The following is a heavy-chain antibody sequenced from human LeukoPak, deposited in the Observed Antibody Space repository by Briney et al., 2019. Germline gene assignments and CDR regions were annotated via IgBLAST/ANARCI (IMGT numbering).Heavy chain of an antibody. V-gene: IGHV3-23*01. Sequence: GGSLRLSCAASGFTFSSYVMSWVRQAPGKGLEWVSAISGSGGNTYYADSVKGRFTISRDNSKNTLYLQMNSLRAEDTAVYYCAELAVAGGGYWGQGTLVTVSS. CDR1: GFTFSSYV. CDR3: AELAVAGGGY. D-gene: IGHD6-13*01. CDR2: ISGSGGNT. J-gene: IGHJ4*02.